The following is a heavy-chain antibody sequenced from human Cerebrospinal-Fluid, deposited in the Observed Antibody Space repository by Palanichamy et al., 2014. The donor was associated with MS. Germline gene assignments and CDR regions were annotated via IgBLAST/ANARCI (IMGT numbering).Heavy chain of an antibody. CDR1: GFTFSQYS. V-gene: IGHV3-21*06. J-gene: IGHJ6*02. CDR2: ISRSSGHA. Sequence: EVQLVESGGGLVSRGGSLRLSCAASGFTFSQYSMNWVRLAPGKGLEWVSSISRSSGHAYYADSVRGRLTISRDNAKNSVYLQMNDVRAEDTAIYYCAREYYYGSGTYYRGISYYYDGMDVWGQGTTVTASS. CDR3: AREYYYGSGTYYRGISYYYDGMDV. D-gene: IGHD3-10*01.